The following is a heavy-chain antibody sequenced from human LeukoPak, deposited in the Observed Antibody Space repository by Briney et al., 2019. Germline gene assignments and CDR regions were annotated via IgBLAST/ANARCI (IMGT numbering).Heavy chain of an antibody. V-gene: IGHV4-4*07. D-gene: IGHD6-13*01. CDR1: GGSISSYY. CDR3: ARESEERVYVYYYGMDV. Sequence: SETLSLTCTVSGGSISSYYWSWIRQPAGKGLEWIGRIYTSGSTNYNPSLKLRVTMSVDTSKNQFYLKLSSVTAADTAVYYCARESEERVYVYYYGMDVWGQGTTVTVSS. CDR2: IYTSGST. J-gene: IGHJ6*02.